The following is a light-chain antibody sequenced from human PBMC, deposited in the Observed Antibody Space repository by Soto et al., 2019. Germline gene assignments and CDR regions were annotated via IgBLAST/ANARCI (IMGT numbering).Light chain of an antibody. Sequence: AIQLTQSPSSLSASVGDSVTITCRASQGISSALAWYQQTPGRAPKLLIFDASTLESGVSSRFSGSRSGTDFILTVSSLQPEDFATYYCQQFDDHPFTFGPGT. CDR1: QGISSA. CDR3: QQFDDHPFT. J-gene: IGKJ3*01. V-gene: IGKV1D-13*01. CDR2: DAS.